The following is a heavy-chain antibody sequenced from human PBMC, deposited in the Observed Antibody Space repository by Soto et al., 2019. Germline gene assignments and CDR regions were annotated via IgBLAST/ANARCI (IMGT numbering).Heavy chain of an antibody. V-gene: IGHV4-30-4*01. CDR1: GASIRSTDYY. J-gene: IGHJ5*02. CDR3: VRTARQGAVAPHWFDR. CDR2: VYYTGST. D-gene: IGHD2-21*02. Sequence: SETLSLTCTVSGASIRSTDYYWSWIRQAPWKGLEWIGYVYYTGSTYYNPSLMSRLTISVDTSKNQFSLKLTSVTAAETAVYYCVRTARQGAVAPHWFDRWGQGTQVT.